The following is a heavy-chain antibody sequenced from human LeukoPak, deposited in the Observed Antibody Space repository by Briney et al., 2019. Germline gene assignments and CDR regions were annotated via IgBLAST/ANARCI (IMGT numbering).Heavy chain of an antibody. CDR3: ARENSSGWYFWFDP. J-gene: IGHJ5*02. Sequence: SVKVSCKASGYTFTGYYMHWVRQAPGQGLEWMGWINPNSGGTNYAQKFQGRVTMTRDTSISTAYLELSRLRSDDTAVYYCARENSSGWYFWFDPWGQGTLVTVSS. V-gene: IGHV1-2*02. CDR2: INPNSGGT. D-gene: IGHD6-19*01. CDR1: GYTFTGYY.